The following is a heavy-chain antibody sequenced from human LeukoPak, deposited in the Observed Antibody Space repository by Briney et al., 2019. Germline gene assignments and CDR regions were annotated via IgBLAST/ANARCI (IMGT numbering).Heavy chain of an antibody. V-gene: IGHV1-69*13. Sequence: PGASVKVSCKASGGTFSTFAISWVRQAPGQGLEWMGGIIPIFGTANYAQKFQGRVTITADESTSTAYMELSSLRSEDTAVYYCARVPRIGGYYDSSGYYYVPRLRSYYYYMDVWGKGTTVTISS. CDR2: IIPIFGTA. D-gene: IGHD3-22*01. CDR1: GGTFSTFA. CDR3: ARVPRIGGYYDSSGYYYVPRLRSYYYYMDV. J-gene: IGHJ6*03.